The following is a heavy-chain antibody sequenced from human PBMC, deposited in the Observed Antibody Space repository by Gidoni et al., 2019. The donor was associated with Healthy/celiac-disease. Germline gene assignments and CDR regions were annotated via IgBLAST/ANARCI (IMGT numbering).Heavy chain of an antibody. D-gene: IGHD3-22*01. CDR3: ARVGASSMVVGGGFDY. J-gene: IGHJ4*02. CDR1: AGTFSSYA. V-gene: IGHV1-69*01. CDR2: IIPIFGTA. Sequence: PAGTFSSYAISWVRQAPGQGLEWMGGIIPIFGTANYAQKFQGRVTIAADEPTSTAYMELSSLRSGDTAVYYCARVGASSMVVGGGFDYWGQGTLVTVSS.